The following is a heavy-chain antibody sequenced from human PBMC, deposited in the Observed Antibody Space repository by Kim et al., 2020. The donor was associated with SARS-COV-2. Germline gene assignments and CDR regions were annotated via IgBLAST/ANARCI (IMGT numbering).Heavy chain of an antibody. D-gene: IGHD2-15*01. Sequence: GGSLRLSCAASGFSFSSYSMNWVRQAPGKGLEWVSYISRSSTTIYYADSVKGRFTVSRDGSKNPLYLQMNSLRDEDTAVYYCARVKGRLGIGHYYYGLDVWRQGTTVTVSS. J-gene: IGHJ6*02. CDR3: ARVKGRLGIGHYYYGLDV. CDR2: ISRSSTTI. V-gene: IGHV3-48*02. CDR1: GFSFSSYS.